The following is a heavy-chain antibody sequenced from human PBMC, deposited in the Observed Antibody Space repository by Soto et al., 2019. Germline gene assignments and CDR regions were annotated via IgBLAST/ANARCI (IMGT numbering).Heavy chain of an antibody. V-gene: IGHV3-72*01. D-gene: IGHD1-7*01. CDR3: ARVSTNFYFDY. CDR2: SRKKANSYTT. CDR1: GFTFSDHY. Sequence: GGSLRLSCAAPGFTFSDHYMDWVRQAPGKGLEWVGRSRKKANSYTTEYAASVKGRFTISRDDSRNSLYLQMNSLKTEDTAVYYCARVSTNFYFDYWGQGTLVTVSS. J-gene: IGHJ4*02.